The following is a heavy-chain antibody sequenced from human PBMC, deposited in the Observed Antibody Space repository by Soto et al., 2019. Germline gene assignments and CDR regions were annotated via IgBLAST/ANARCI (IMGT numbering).Heavy chain of an antibody. CDR2: ISGSGGST. CDR3: AKGRYSSSSEDCGDYYSYGMDV. V-gene: IGHV3-23*01. Sequence: GGSLRLSCAASGFTFSSYAMSWVRQAPGKGLEWVSAISGSGGSTYYAASVKGRFTISRDNSKNTLYLQMNSLRAEDTAAYYCAKGRYSSSSEDCGDYYSYGMDVWGQGTTGTDSS. D-gene: IGHD6-6*01. J-gene: IGHJ6*02. CDR1: GFTFSSYA.